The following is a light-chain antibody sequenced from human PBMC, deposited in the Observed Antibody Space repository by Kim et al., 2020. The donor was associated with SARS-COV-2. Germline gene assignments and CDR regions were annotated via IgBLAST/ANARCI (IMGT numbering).Light chain of an antibody. Sequence: SYELTQPPSLSVAPGKTARVTCGGNNIASKNVHWYQQSPGQAPILVISYDSDRPSGIPERFSGSKSGNTATLTIRRVEGGDEADYYCQVWDGSDDYVVFGGGTQLTVL. V-gene: IGLV3-21*04. J-gene: IGLJ3*02. CDR3: QVWDGSDDYVV. CDR2: YDS. CDR1: NIASKN.